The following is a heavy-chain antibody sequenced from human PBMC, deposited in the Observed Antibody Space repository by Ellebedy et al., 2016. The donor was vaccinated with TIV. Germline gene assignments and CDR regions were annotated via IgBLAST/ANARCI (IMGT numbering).Heavy chain of an antibody. Sequence: MPSETLSLTCTVSGASVSSTSYYWSWIRQPPGKGLEWIGYIYYSGGSKYNPSLESRVTISVDTSKNQISLKLRSVTAADAAVYYCASESATGTGIFDYWGQGSLVTVSP. D-gene: IGHD6-13*01. V-gene: IGHV4-61*01. CDR2: IYYSGGS. CDR1: GASVSSTSYY. J-gene: IGHJ4*02. CDR3: ASESATGTGIFDY.